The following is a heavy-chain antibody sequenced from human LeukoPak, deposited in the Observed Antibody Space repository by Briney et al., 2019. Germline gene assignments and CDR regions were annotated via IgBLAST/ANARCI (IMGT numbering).Heavy chain of an antibody. J-gene: IGHJ4*02. CDR2: ISSSGTTI. CDR3: AREVHDYGGY. V-gene: IGHV3-48*04. D-gene: IGHD3-10*01. CDR1: GFTFSSYA. Sequence: GGSLRLSCAASGFTFSSYAMSWVRQAPGKGLEWISYISSSGTTIYYADSVKGRFTISRDNAKSSLYLQMNSPRAEDTAVYYCAREVHDYGGYWGQGTLVTVSS.